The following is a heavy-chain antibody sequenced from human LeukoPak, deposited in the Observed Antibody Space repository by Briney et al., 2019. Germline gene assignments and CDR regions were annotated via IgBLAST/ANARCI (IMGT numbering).Heavy chain of an antibody. CDR3: ARDRYSSSWSTFDY. CDR2: IYTSGST. D-gene: IGHD6-13*01. J-gene: IGHJ4*02. V-gene: IGHV4-4*07. CDR1: GGSISSYY. Sequence: SETLSLTCTVSGGSISSYYWSWIRQPAWKGLEWIGRIYTSGSTNYNPSLKSRVTMSVDTSKNQFSLKLSSVTAADTAVYYCARDRYSSSWSTFDYWGQGTLVTVSS.